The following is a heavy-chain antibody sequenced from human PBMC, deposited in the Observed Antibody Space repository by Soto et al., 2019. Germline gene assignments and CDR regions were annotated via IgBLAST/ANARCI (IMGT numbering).Heavy chain of an antibody. CDR1: GFPFNNYG. CDR3: VRADCSSATCPSDLVGATTLDY. D-gene: IGHD2-2*01. Sequence: QVQLVESGGGVVQPGRSLRLSCVASGFPFNNYGMHWVRQAPGKGLEWVAVLWYDGRNEYYLDSVKGRFTISRDNSKNTLYLQMNSLRVDDTAVYYCVRADCSSATCPSDLVGATTLDYWGQGTLVTVSS. V-gene: IGHV3-33*01. CDR2: LWYDGRNE. J-gene: IGHJ4*02.